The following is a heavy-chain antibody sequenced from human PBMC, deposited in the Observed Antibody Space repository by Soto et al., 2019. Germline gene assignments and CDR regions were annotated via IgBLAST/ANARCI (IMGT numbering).Heavy chain of an antibody. CDR2: INHSGST. J-gene: IGHJ5*02. D-gene: IGHD2-2*02. V-gene: IGHV4-34*01. CDR1: GGSFSGYY. Sequence: QVQLQQWGAGLLKPSETLSLTCAVYGGSFSGYYWSWIRQPPGKGLEWIGEINHSGSTNYNPSLKSRVTISVDTSKNQFSLKLSSVTAADTAVYYCARLGYCSSTSCYIKPYRWFDPWGQGTLVTVSS. CDR3: ARLGYCSSTSCYIKPYRWFDP.